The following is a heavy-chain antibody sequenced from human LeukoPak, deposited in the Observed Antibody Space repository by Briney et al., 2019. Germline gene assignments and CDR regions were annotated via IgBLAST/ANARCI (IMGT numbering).Heavy chain of an antibody. V-gene: IGHV3-9*01. J-gene: IGHJ4*02. CDR1: GFIFDDYA. CDR3: ARAGSSSPDFDY. CDR2: ISWNSGSI. Sequence: GGSLRLSCAASGFIFDDYAMNWVRQAPGKGLEWVSGISWNSGSIGYADSVKGRFTISRDNAKNSLYLQMNSLRAEDTAVYYCARAGSSSPDFDYWGQGTLVTVSS. D-gene: IGHD6-6*01.